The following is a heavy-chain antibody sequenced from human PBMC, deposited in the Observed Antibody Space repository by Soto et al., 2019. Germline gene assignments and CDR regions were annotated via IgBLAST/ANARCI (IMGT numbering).Heavy chain of an antibody. Sequence: ASVKVSCKASGYTFTVYYMHWVRQAPAQGLEWMGWINPNIGGTNYAQKFQGRVTMTRDTSISTAYMELSRLRSDDTAVYYCTTSYDSSGQFYYWGQGTLVTVSS. D-gene: IGHD3-22*01. J-gene: IGHJ4*02. CDR2: INPNIGGT. CDR1: GYTFTVYY. CDR3: TTSYDSSGQFYY. V-gene: IGHV1-2*02.